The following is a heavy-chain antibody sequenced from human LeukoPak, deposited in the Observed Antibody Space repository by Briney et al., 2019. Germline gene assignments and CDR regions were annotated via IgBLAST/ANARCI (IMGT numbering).Heavy chain of an antibody. J-gene: IGHJ1*01. Sequence: SVKVSCKASGGTFSSYAISWVRQAPGQGLEWMGGIIPIFGTANYAQKFQGRVTITADESTSTAYMELSSLRSEDTAVYYCAREGYYDSSGRGYFQHWGQGTLVTVSS. V-gene: IGHV1-69*01. D-gene: IGHD3-22*01. CDR1: GGTFSSYA. CDR3: AREGYYDSSGRGYFQH. CDR2: IIPIFGTA.